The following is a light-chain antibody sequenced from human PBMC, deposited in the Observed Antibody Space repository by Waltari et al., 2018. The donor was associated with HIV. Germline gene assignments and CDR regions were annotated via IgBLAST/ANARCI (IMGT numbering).Light chain of an antibody. J-gene: IGLJ2*01. CDR1: SSDVGASHY. CDR3: SSFGRGNTVL. CDR2: EVN. V-gene: IGLV2-14*01. Sequence: QSALTQPASVSGSPGQSITLSCTGTSSDVGASHYVSWYQLYPGKAPKVMMFEVNNRPSGVSDRFSGSKSGNTASLTISGLQVEDEAVYFCSSFGRGNTVLFGGGTKVTVL.